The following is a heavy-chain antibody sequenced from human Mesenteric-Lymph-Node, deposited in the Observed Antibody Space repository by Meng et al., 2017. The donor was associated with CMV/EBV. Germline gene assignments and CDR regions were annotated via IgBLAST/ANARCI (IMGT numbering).Heavy chain of an antibody. J-gene: IGHJ4*02. D-gene: IGHD6-13*01. CDR2: IYSDGSST. CDR3: ATSSIAAADVFDY. Sequence: GESLKISCAASGFTFSSYAMGWVRQAPGKGLEWVSLIYSDGSSTDYADSVKGRFTISRDNSKNTLYLQMNSLRAEDTAVYYCATSSIAAADVFDYWGQGTLVTVSS. V-gene: IGHV3-23*03. CDR1: GFTFSSYA.